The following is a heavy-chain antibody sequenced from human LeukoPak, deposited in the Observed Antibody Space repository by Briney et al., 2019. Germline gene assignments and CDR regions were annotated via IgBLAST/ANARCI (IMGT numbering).Heavy chain of an antibody. CDR2: ISGDGGST. CDR3: AKDKFYPQISGWYNLDY. Sequence: GGSLGLSCAASGFTFGDYAMNWVRQAPGKGLEWVSLISGDGGSTYYTDSVKGRFTISRDNSKRSLYLQMNSLRTEDTALYYCAKDKFYPQISGWYNLDYWGQGTLVTVSS. D-gene: IGHD6-19*01. J-gene: IGHJ4*02. CDR1: GFTFGDYA. V-gene: IGHV3-43*02.